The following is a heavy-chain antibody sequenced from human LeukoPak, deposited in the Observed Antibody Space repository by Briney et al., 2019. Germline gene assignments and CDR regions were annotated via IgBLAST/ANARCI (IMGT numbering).Heavy chain of an antibody. Sequence: GGSLRLSCAASGFTFTTYWMYWVRQAPGKGLVWVSHINSDGSITSYADSVKGRFTISRDNAKNTLYLQMNSLRAEDTAVYYCARDAVDTANAVWGQGTTVTVSS. J-gene: IGHJ6*02. D-gene: IGHD5-18*01. CDR1: GFTFTTYW. CDR2: INSDGSIT. CDR3: ARDAVDTANAV. V-gene: IGHV3-74*01.